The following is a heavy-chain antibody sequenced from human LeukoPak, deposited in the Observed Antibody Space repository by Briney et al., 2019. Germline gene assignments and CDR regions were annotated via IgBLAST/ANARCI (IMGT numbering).Heavy chain of an antibody. J-gene: IGHJ4*02. Sequence: GASVKVSCKASGYTFTSNGVSWVRQAPGQGLEWMGWICPYNGHTNYAQKLQGRVTMTTDTSTTTAYMELRSLRSDDTAVYYCARGNIVAGTYFDNWGQGTLVTVSS. CDR3: ARGNIVAGTYFDN. CDR2: ICPYNGHT. D-gene: IGHD6-19*01. V-gene: IGHV1-18*01. CDR1: GYTFTSNG.